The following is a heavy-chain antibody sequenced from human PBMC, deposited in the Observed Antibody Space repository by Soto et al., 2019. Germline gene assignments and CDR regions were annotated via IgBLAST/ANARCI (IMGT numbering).Heavy chain of an antibody. V-gene: IGHV4-4*02. J-gene: IGHJ4*02. CDR3: AKSDYGDYRPPTHFDY. D-gene: IGHD4-17*01. CDR1: GGSISSSNW. CDR2: IYHRGST. Sequence: QVQLQESGPGLVKPSGTLSLTCAVSGGSISSSNWWSWVRQPPGKGLEWIGEIYHRGSTNYNPSLKSRVTISVDKSKNQFSLKLSSVTAADTAVYYCAKSDYGDYRPPTHFDYWGQGTLVTVSS.